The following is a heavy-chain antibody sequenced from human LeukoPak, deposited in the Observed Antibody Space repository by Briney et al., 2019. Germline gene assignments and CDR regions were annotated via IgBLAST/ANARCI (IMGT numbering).Heavy chain of an antibody. Sequence: GGSLRLSCVASRFAFDDYAMDWVRQPPGKGLEWVSFITWDGITTSYVDSVKGRSTISRDNSKNSLYLQLDSLRVEDSALYYCARSGHYGIDLWSQGTIVTVSS. CDR1: RFAFDDYA. CDR3: ARSGHYGIDL. D-gene: IGHD3-3*01. J-gene: IGHJ3*01. V-gene: IGHV3-43D*04. CDR2: ITWDGITT.